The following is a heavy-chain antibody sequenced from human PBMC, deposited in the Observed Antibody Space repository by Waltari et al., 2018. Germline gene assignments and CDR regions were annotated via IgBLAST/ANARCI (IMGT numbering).Heavy chain of an antibody. CDR2: GDPEDGET. Sequence: QVQLVQSGAEVKKPGASVKVSCKVSGYTLTELSMHWVRQAPGKGLEWMGGGDPEDGETIYAKKCQGRVTMTEDTSTDTAYMELSSLRSEDTAVYYCATVEYDSGGYPYYYGMDVWGQGTTVTVSS. CDR3: ATVEYDSGGYPYYYGMDV. V-gene: IGHV1-24*01. CDR1: GYTLTELS. J-gene: IGHJ6*02. D-gene: IGHD3-22*01.